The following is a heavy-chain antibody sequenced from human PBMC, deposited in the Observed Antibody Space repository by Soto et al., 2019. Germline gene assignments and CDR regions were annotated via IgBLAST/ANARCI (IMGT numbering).Heavy chain of an antibody. CDR3: ARVSVHGTYYYDSSGRLGHWSIDY. CDR1: GGSFSGYY. V-gene: IGHV4-34*01. Sequence: SETLSLTCAVYGGSFSGYYWSWIRQPPGKGLEWIGEINHSGSTNYNPSLKGRVTISVDTSKNQFSLKLSSVTAAETAVYYCARVSVHGTYYYDSSGRLGHWSIDYWGQGTLVTVSS. J-gene: IGHJ4*02. D-gene: IGHD3-22*01. CDR2: INHSGST.